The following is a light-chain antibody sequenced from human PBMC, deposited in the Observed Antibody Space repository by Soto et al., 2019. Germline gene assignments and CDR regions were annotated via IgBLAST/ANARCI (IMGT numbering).Light chain of an antibody. V-gene: IGLV2-8*01. Sequence: QSALTQPPSASASPGQSVTISCTETSSDVGAYNYVSWYQQHPGRAPKLMIYEFSKRPSGVPDRFSGSKSGNTASLTVSGLQAEDEADYYCSSYAGSDVIFGGGTKVTVL. CDR3: SSYAGSDVI. CDR2: EFS. J-gene: IGLJ2*01. CDR1: SSDVGAYNY.